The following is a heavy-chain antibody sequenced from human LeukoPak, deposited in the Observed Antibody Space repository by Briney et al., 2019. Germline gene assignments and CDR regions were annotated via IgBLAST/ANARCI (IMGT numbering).Heavy chain of an antibody. Sequence: ASVKVSCKASGGTFSSYAISWVRQAPGQGLEWMGGIIPIFGTANYAQKFQGRVTITADESTSTAYMELSSLRSEDTAVYYCASDPNDYVWGSYYDYWGQGTLVTVSS. CDR2: IIPIFGTA. D-gene: IGHD3-16*01. J-gene: IGHJ4*02. CDR1: GGTFSSYA. V-gene: IGHV1-69*13. CDR3: ASDPNDYVWGSYYDY.